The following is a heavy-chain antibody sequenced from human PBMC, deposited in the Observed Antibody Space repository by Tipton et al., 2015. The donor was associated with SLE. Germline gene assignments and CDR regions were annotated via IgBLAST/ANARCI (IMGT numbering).Heavy chain of an antibody. Sequence: QLVQSGAEVKKPGASVKVSCKASGYTLMTYGISWVRQAPGQGLEWMGWITAYNGNTNYAQKLQGRVTMTAETFTSTAYMELRSLRSDDTAVYYCAREGHRPYWGQGTLVTVSS. V-gene: IGHV1-18*01. CDR1: GYTLMTYG. J-gene: IGHJ4*02. CDR3: AREGHRPY. CDR2: ITAYNGNT.